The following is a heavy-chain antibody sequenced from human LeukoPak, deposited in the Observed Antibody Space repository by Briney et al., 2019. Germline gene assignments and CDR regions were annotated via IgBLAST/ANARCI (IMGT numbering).Heavy chain of an antibody. CDR2: TYYSGNT. CDR1: GVSISSSNSY. D-gene: IGHD3/OR15-3a*01. CDR3: ARQTGSGLFILP. V-gene: IGHV4-39*01. Sequence: SETLSLTCTVSGVSISSSNSYWGWIRQPPGKGLEWIGSTYYSGNTYYNASLKSQVPISIDTSKNQFSLKLTSVTAADTAVYYCARQTGSGLFILPGGQGTLVTVSS. J-gene: IGHJ4*02.